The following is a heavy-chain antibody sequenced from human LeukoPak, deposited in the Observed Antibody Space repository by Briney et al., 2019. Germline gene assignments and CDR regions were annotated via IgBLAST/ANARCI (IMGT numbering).Heavy chain of an antibody. CDR3: AKDGHYDSSGFTLQY. CDR1: GFTLTNYA. D-gene: IGHD3-22*01. J-gene: IGHJ1*01. V-gene: IGHV3-23*01. Sequence: GGSLRLSCAASGFTLTNYAITWVRQAPGKGLEWVSTSSSSGANTYYADSVRGRFTISRDNSKNTLYLQMNSLRAEDTAVYYCAKDGHYDSSGFTLQYWGQGTLVTVSS. CDR2: SSSSGANT.